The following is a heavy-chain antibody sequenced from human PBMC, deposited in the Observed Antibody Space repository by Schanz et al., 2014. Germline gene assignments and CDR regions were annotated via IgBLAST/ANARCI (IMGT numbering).Heavy chain of an antibody. V-gene: IGHV1-18*01. D-gene: IGHD3-10*01. CDR2: ISVYIHNK. J-gene: IGHJ4*02. CDR3: TEGRPLFDGNGRYYSDS. CDR1: GYIFINSG. Sequence: QIQLVQSGPEVKKPGATVKVSCKASGYIFINSGISWVRQAPGQGLEWMGWISVYIHNKEYEQKFQGRVTMTADTSTRSAYVARTERRYDAAVEYCATEGRPLFDGNGRYYSDSWGQGTLVTVSS.